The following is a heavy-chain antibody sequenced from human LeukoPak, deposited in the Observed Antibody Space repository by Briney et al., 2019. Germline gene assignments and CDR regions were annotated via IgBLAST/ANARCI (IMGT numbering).Heavy chain of an antibody. D-gene: IGHD2-15*01. CDR1: GFTFSSYS. Sequence: GGSLRLSCAASGFTFSSYSMNWVRQAPGKGLEWVSSISSSSSYIYYADSVKGRFTISRDNAKNSLYLQMSSLRADDTAVYYCAREVSGEGFDPWGQGTLVTVSS. V-gene: IGHV3-21*01. J-gene: IGHJ5*02. CDR3: AREVSGEGFDP. CDR2: ISSSSSYI.